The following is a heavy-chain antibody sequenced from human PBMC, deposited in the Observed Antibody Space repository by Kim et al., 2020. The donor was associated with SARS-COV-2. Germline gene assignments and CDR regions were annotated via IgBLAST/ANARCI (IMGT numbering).Heavy chain of an antibody. CDR3: ATEQTTMGRGIDY. J-gene: IGHJ4*02. CDR2: IYASGTT. V-gene: IGHV4-4*07. D-gene: IGHD3-10*01. CDR1: GGSISGYF. Sequence: SETLSLTCTVSGGSISGYFWSWIRQPAGKGLEWIGRIYASGTTNYNPSLKSRVTMSLDMSKNQCSLKLTSVTAADTAVYYCATEQTTMGRGIDYWGQGLLLTVSS.